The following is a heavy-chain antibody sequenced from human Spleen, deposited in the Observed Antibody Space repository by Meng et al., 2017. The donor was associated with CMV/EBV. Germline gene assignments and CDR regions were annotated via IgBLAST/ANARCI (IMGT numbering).Heavy chain of an antibody. D-gene: IGHD3-9*01. CDR3: ARGLLTGPTPNPDY. CDR1: GYTFTDYF. J-gene: IGHJ4*02. V-gene: IGHV1-46*01. Sequence: SGYTFTDYFLHWVRQAPGRGLEWMGIIDPSGGTRNYAESFQGRLTMTRDTSTSTVYMELSSLRSEDTAVYYCARGLLTGPTPNPDYWGQGTLVTVSS. CDR2: IDPSGGTR.